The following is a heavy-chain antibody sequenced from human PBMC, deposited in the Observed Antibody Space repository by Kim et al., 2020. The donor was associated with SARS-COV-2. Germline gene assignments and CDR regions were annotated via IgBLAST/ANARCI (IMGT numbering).Heavy chain of an antibody. D-gene: IGHD3-16*01. V-gene: IGHV3-30*01. CDR2: SNE. Sequence: SNEYFADSVKGRFTVSRDNSKNTLYLQMQSLRPDDTAVYYCARGDMGGLDYWGQGTLVTVSS. CDR3: ARGDMGGLDY. J-gene: IGHJ4*02.